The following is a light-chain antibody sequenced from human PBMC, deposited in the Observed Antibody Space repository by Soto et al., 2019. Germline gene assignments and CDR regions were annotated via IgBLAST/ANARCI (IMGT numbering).Light chain of an antibody. J-gene: IGKJ2*01. Sequence: DIQMTQSPSSLSASVGDRVTITCRASQGISKYIAWFQQKPGKAPKPLIYATSRLQSWVPTKFSGSGSGTDFTLTISSLQPDDFATYYCQQYNSYPRTFGQGTKLE. V-gene: IGKV1-16*02. CDR2: ATS. CDR1: QGISKY. CDR3: QQYNSYPRT.